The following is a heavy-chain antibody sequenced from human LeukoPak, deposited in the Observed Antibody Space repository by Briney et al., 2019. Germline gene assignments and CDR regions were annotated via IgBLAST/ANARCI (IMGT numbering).Heavy chain of an antibody. Sequence: SETLSLTCTVSGGSISSYYWSWIRQPPGKGLEWIGYIYNSGRTNYNPSLRSRVTILVDTSKNQVSLKVNSVTAADTAVYYCARDKDAFDIWGQGTMVTVSS. V-gene: IGHV4-59*01. CDR3: ARDKDAFDI. CDR2: IYNSGRT. CDR1: GGSISSYY. J-gene: IGHJ3*02.